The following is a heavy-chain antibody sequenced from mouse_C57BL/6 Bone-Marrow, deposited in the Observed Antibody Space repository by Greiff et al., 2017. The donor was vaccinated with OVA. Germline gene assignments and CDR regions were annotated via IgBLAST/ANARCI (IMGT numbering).Heavy chain of an antibody. Sequence: QVHVKQSGAELVRPGTSVKVSCKASGYAFTNYLIEWVKQRPGQGLEWIGVINPGSGGTNYNEKFKGKATLTADKSSSTAYMQLSSLTSEDSAVYFCAREEGYYGSSYWYFDVWGTGTTVTVSS. J-gene: IGHJ1*03. CDR2: INPGSGGT. CDR1: GYAFTNYL. V-gene: IGHV1-54*01. D-gene: IGHD1-1*01. CDR3: AREEGYYGSSYWYFDV.